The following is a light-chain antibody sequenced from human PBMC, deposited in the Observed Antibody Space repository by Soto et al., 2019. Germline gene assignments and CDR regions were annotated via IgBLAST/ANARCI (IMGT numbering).Light chain of an antibody. CDR1: QGIRND. CDR2: DAS. J-gene: IGKJ4*01. V-gene: IGKV1-13*02. CDR3: QQYDSYSPLT. Sequence: AILMTQSPSSLSASVGDRVTITCRASQGIRNDLAWYQQKPGTAPKLLIYDASNLESGVPSRFSGSGSGTEFTLTIRSLQPDDFATYYCQQYDSYSPLTFGGGTKVDIK.